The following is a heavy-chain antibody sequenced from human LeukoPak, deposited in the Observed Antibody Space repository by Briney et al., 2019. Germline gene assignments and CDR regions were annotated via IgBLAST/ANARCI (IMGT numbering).Heavy chain of an antibody. D-gene: IGHD3-3*01. V-gene: IGHV4-34*01. CDR3: ARGVDSAKVGY. Sequence: PSETLSLTCTVYGGSFSHNYWHWIRQPPGKGLEWIGEIHPSGNTTYNPSLESRVSISVDTPNNQFSLRVTSVTAADTAIYYCARGVDSAKVGYWGRGTLVTVSS. J-gene: IGHJ4*02. CDR2: IHPSGNT. CDR1: GGSFSHNY.